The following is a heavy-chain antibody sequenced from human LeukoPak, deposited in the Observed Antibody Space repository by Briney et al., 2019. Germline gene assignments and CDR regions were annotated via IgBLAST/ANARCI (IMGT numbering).Heavy chain of an antibody. CDR2: IIPILGIA. CDR1: GYTFTGYY. V-gene: IGHV1-69*02. CDR3: ARSESVTVISNWFDP. D-gene: IGHD3-16*02. J-gene: IGHJ5*02. Sequence: PGASVKVSCKASGYTFTGYYMHWVRQAPGQGLEWMGRIIPILGIANYAQKFQGRVTITADKSTSTAYMELSSLRSEDTAVYYCARSESVTVISNWFDPWGQGTLVTVSS.